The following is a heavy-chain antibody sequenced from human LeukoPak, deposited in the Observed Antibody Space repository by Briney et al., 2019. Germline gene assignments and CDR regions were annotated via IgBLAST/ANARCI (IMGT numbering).Heavy chain of an antibody. V-gene: IGHV3-74*01. CDR3: VRISATVTPEY. D-gene: IGHD4-17*01. J-gene: IGHJ4*02. Sequence: GGSLRFSCAAYGFTFSSYWRQWVRKAPGKGLVWVSRTNGGGGNTTYADSVRGRFTSSRANAKNTMYLQMNSLRADDTSVYYCVRISATVTPEYWGQGTLVTVSS. CDR2: TNGGGGNT. CDR1: GFTFSSYW.